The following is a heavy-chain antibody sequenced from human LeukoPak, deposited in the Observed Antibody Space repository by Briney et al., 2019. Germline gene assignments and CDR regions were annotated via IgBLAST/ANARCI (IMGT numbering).Heavy chain of an antibody. CDR2: INHSGST. CDR3: ARSLGPNYYDSSGYSGXIFDX. CDR1: GGSFSGYY. D-gene: IGHD3-22*01. V-gene: IGHV4-34*01. J-gene: IGHJ4*02. Sequence: SETLSLTCAVYGGSFSGYYWSWIRQPPGKGLEWIGEINHSGSTNYNPSLKSRVTISVDTSKNQFSLKLSSLTAADTAVYYCARSLGPNYYDSSGYSGXIFDXXGQGTLVTVSX.